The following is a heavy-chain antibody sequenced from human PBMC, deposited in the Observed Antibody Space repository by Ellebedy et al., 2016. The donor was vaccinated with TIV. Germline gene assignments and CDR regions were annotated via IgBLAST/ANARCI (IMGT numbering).Heavy chain of an antibody. V-gene: IGHV4-30-4*02. CDR2: IYYSGST. Sequence: MPSETLSLTCTVSGGSISSDDYYWSWIRQPPGKGLEWIGYIYYSGSTYYNPSLKSRVTISVDTSEKQVSLRLTSVTTADTAVYYCAMSYDFWSGQPDYWGQGTLVTVSS. CDR1: GGSISSDDYY. D-gene: IGHD3-3*01. J-gene: IGHJ4*02. CDR3: AMSYDFWSGQPDY.